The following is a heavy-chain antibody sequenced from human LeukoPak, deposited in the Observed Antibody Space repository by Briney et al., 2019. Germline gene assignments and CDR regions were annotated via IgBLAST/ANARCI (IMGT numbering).Heavy chain of an antibody. Sequence: SQTLSLTCAISGDSVSSKSATWNWIRQSPSRGLEWLGKTYYRSKWYNDSAVSVTSPITISPDTSKNQFSLQLNSVTPEDTAVYYCARDPRVSAGWQFDYWGQGTLVTVSS. CDR2: TYYRSKWYN. CDR3: ARDPRVSAGWQFDY. D-gene: IGHD6-19*01. J-gene: IGHJ4*02. V-gene: IGHV6-1*01. CDR1: GDSVSSKSAT.